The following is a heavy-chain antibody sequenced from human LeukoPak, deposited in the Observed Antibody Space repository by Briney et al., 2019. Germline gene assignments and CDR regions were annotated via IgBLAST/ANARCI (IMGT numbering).Heavy chain of an antibody. Sequence: PSETLSLTCTVSGGSISSYYWSWIQQPPGKGLEWIGYIYYSGSTNYNPSLKSRVTISVDTSKNQFSLKLSSVTAADTAVYYCARADWLLSIDYWGQGTLVTVSS. V-gene: IGHV4-59*01. CDR3: ARADWLLSIDY. CDR2: IYYSGST. J-gene: IGHJ4*02. CDR1: GGSISSYY. D-gene: IGHD3/OR15-3a*01.